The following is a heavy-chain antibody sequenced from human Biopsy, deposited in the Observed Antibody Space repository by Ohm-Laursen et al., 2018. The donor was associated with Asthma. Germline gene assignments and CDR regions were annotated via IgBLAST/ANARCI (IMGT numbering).Heavy chain of an antibody. D-gene: IGHD3-3*02. J-gene: IGHJ1*01. Sequence: SLRLSCAASGLTFSDYWMHWVRQAPGKGLEWVANIKHDGTEKDHVDSLKGRFTISRDNAKNSLYLQMNSLRAEDTAVYYCARTFHFWSPYHAEHYQLWGQGTLVTVSS. CDR3: ARTFHFWSPYHAEHYQL. CDR2: IKHDGTEK. CDR1: GLTFSDYW. V-gene: IGHV3-7*01.